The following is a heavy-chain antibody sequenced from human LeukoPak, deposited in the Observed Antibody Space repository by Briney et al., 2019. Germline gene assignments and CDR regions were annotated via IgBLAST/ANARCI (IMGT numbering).Heavy chain of an antibody. CDR2: ISGGGGST. Sequence: GGSLRLSCAASGFTFSSYAMSWVRQAPGKGLEWVSSISGGGGSTYYADSVKGRFTISRDSSKNTLYLQMNSLRAEDTAIYYCAKDRTVGASYWYFDLWGRGTLVTVSS. V-gene: IGHV3-23*01. D-gene: IGHD1-26*01. CDR3: AKDRTVGASYWYFDL. CDR1: GFTFSSYA. J-gene: IGHJ2*01.